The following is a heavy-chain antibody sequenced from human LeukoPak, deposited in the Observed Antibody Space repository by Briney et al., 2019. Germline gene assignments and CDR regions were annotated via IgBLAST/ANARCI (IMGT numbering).Heavy chain of an antibody. V-gene: IGHV3-23*01. J-gene: IGHJ4*02. CDR3: AKRPGYSDY. CDR1: GFTFSNYA. Sequence: GGSLRLSCAASGFTFSNYAMSWVRQAPGKGLEWVSSISGGGGTTYYADFVKGRFTISRDNSKNTLYLQMNSLRAEDTAVYYCAKRPGYSDYWGQGTLVTVSS. CDR2: ISGGGGTT.